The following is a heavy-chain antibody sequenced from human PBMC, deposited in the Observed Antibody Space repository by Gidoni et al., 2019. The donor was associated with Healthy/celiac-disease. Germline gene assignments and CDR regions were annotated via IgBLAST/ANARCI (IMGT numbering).Heavy chain of an antibody. CDR1: GDSVPSHSAA. CDR2: TYYRSKWYN. D-gene: IGHD3-22*01. V-gene: IGHV6-1*01. Sequence: QVQLQQSGPGLVKPSQTLSLICAISGDSVPSHSAAWNWIRQSPSRGSEWLGRTYYRSKWYNDYAVSVKSRITINPDTSKNQFSLQLNSVTPEDTAVYYCARVAYYDSSGYTDIDNWFDPWGQGTLVTVSS. CDR3: ARVAYYDSSGYTDIDNWFDP. J-gene: IGHJ5*02.